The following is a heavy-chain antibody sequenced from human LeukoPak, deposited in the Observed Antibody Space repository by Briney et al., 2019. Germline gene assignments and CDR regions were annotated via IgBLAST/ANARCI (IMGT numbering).Heavy chain of an antibody. D-gene: IGHD2-21*02. CDR2: IYSGGST. Sequence: GGSLRLSCGASGFTVSSNYMSWVRQAPGKGLEWVSVIYSGGSTYYADSVKGRFTISRDNSKNTLYLQMNSLRTEDTAVYYCARRYCGGDCYFDYWGQGTLVTVSS. CDR3: ARRYCGGDCYFDY. J-gene: IGHJ4*02. V-gene: IGHV3-53*01. CDR1: GFTVSSNY.